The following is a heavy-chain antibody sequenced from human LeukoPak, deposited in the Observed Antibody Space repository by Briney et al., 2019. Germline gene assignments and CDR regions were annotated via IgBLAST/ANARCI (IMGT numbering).Heavy chain of an antibody. CDR2: SYPGDSDT. J-gene: IGHJ5*02. V-gene: IGHV5-51*01. Sequence: NPGESPKISRKGFGYNLSTDWIGLVRQVPRKGLELMGISYPGDSDTRYSPFFQGQVTISADRSTNTAYLQWGSLKASDTAMYYCARRPGTWFDPWGQGTLVTVSS. CDR3: ARRPGTWFDP. CDR1: GYNLSTDW.